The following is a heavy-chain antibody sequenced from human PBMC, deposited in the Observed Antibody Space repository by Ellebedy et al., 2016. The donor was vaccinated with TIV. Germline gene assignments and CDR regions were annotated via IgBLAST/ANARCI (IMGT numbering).Heavy chain of an antibody. CDR1: GFTFTDAW. D-gene: IGHD6-13*01. Sequence: GESLKISCAASGFTFTDAWMTWVRQGPGKGLEWVGRIKSNTVGETRDYAAPVKGRFTIPMDDSKRTLFLQMNSLNAEDTAVYYCTTGSSRGYWGQGTLVTVSS. CDR3: TTGSSRGY. J-gene: IGHJ4*02. CDR2: IKSNTVGETR. V-gene: IGHV3-15*01.